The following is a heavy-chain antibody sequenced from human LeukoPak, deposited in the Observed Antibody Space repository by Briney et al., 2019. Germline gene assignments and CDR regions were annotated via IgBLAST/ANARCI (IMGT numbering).Heavy chain of an antibody. CDR1: GYTLDEYA. D-gene: IGHD6-13*01. V-gene: IGHV3-43*02. Sequence: QPGGSLRLSCAASGYTLDEYAIYWVREGPGKGLVWGFIISGDGGSIYYADSVKGRFTISRDNSKNSLYLQMNSLRTEDTALYYCAKEDYSSSWYALDYWGQGTLVTVSS. J-gene: IGHJ4*02. CDR2: ISGDGGSI. CDR3: AKEDYSSSWYALDY.